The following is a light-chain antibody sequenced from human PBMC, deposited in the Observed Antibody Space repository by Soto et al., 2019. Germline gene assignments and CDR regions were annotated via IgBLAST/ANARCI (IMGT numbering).Light chain of an antibody. V-gene: IGLV1-47*02. CDR3: AAWDDSVSGYV. CDR2: GNN. CDR1: SSNIGNNY. J-gene: IGLJ1*01. Sequence: VLTQPPSVSAAPGQKFTISCYGSSSNIGNNYVSWYQQLPGTAPRPLIFGNNQRPSGVPGLFSGSKSGTSASLAISGLRSEDEADYYCAAWDDSVSGYVFGTGTKVTV.